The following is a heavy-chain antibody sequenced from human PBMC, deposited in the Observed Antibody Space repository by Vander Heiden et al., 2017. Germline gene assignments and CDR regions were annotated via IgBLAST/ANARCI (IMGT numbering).Heavy chain of an antibody. CDR2: INPSSGGT. V-gene: IGHV1-2*02. CDR3: ARGEAYYYNSSGYYSSWYFDL. Sequence: QVQPLQSGAEVKKPGASVKVSCKASGYPFTGYYLHWVRQAPGQGLEWRGWINPSSGGTNYAQKFQGRVTMTRDTSISTAYMELSRLRSDDTAVYYCARGEAYYYNSSGYYSSWYFDLWGRGTLVTVSS. J-gene: IGHJ2*01. D-gene: IGHD3-22*01. CDR1: GYPFTGYY.